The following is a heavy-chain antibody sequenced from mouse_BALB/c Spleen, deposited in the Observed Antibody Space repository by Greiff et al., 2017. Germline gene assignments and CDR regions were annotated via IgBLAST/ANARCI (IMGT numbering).Heavy chain of an antibody. CDR1: GYSITSGYY. CDR3: ATYWEGYYAMDY. D-gene: IGHD4-1*01. J-gene: IGHJ4*01. CDR2: ISYDGSN. V-gene: IGHV3-6*02. Sequence: QLQQSGPGLVKPSQSLSLTCSVTGYSITSGYYWNWIRQFPGNKLEWMGYISYDGSNNYNPSLKNRISITRDTSKNQFFLKLNSVTTEDTATYYCATYWEGYYAMDYWGQGTSVTVSS.